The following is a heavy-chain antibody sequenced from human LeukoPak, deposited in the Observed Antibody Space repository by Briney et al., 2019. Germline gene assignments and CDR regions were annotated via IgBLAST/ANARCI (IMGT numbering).Heavy chain of an antibody. CDR2: IYYSGST. Sequence: SETLSLTCTVSGGSISSSSYYWSWIRQHPGKGLEWIGYIYYSGSTYYNPSLKSRVTISVGTSKNQFSLKLSSVTAADTAVYYCARELVTPSTKKQYYFDYWGQGTLVTVSS. V-gene: IGHV4-31*03. D-gene: IGHD2-21*02. J-gene: IGHJ4*02. CDR3: ARELVTPSTKKQYYFDY. CDR1: GGSISSSSYY.